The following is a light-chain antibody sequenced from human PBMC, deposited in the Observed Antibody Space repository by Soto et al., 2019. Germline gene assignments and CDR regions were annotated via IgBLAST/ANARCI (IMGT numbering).Light chain of an antibody. CDR3: CSYAGSYSYV. CDR1: SYDVGDYKY. CDR2: DIS. J-gene: IGLJ1*01. Sequence: HSALTQPRSVSGSPGQSVTISCTGTSYDVGDYKYVSWYRQHPGKAPKLMIYDISERPSGVPDRFSGSKSGNTASLTISGLQAEDEADYYCCSYAGSYSYVFGTGTKLTVL. V-gene: IGLV2-11*01.